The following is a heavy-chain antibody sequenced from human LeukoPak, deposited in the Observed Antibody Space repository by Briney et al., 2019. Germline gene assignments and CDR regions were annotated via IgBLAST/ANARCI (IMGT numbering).Heavy chain of an antibody. Sequence: PGGSLRLSCAASGFTFSSYAMSWFRQAPGKGLEWVSAISGSGGSTYYADSVKGRFTISRDNSKNTLYLQMNSLRAEDTAVYYCAKPRDSGWYPGAFDIWGQGTMVTVSS. J-gene: IGHJ3*02. CDR2: ISGSGGST. CDR1: GFTFSSYA. D-gene: IGHD6-19*01. CDR3: AKPRDSGWYPGAFDI. V-gene: IGHV3-23*01.